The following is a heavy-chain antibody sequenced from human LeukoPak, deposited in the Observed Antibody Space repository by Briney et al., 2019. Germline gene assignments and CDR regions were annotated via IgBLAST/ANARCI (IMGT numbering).Heavy chain of an antibody. Sequence: SETLSLTCAVSGGSFSGYYWSWIRQPPGKGLEWIGEINHSGSTNYNPSLKSRVTISVDTSKNQFSLKLSSVTAADTAVYYCATPWGMYSSAWHEGIDYWGQGTLVIVSS. D-gene: IGHD6-19*01. V-gene: IGHV4-34*01. CDR2: INHSGST. CDR1: GGSFSGYY. CDR3: ATPWGMYSSAWHEGIDY. J-gene: IGHJ4*02.